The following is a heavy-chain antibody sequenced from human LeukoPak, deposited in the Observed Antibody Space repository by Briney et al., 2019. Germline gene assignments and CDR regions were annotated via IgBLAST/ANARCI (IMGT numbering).Heavy chain of an antibody. CDR3: ARGLYGDYVGFDY. Sequence: GALRLSCEASGFSFSSYSMNWVRQALGKGLEWVSYISSSTGTIYYADSVKGRFTISRDNAKNSLYLQMNSLRDEDTAVYYCARGLYGDYVGFDYWGQGTLVTVSS. V-gene: IGHV3-48*02. CDR1: GFSFSSYS. D-gene: IGHD4-17*01. J-gene: IGHJ4*02. CDR2: ISSSTGTI.